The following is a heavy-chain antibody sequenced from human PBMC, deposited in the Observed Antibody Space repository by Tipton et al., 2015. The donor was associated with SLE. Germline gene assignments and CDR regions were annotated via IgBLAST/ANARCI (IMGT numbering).Heavy chain of an antibody. CDR2: INHSGST. Sequence: TLSLTCAVYGGSFNSYYWSWIRQPQGKGLEWIGEINHSGSTNYNPSLKSRVTISVDTSKNQFSLKLTSVTAADTAVYYCATTQYPAAWFDPWGQGTLVTVSS. D-gene: IGHD2-2*01. CDR3: ATTQYPAAWFDP. CDR1: GGSFNSYY. V-gene: IGHV4-34*01. J-gene: IGHJ5*02.